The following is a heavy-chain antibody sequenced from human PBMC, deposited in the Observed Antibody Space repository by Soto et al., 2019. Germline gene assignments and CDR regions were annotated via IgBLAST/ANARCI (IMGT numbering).Heavy chain of an antibody. CDR2: ISYDGSNK. J-gene: IGHJ3*02. V-gene: IGHV3-30*18. Sequence: QVQLVESGGGVVQPGRSLRLSCAASGFTFSSYGMHWVRQAPGKGLEWVAVISYDGSNKYYADSVKGRFTISRDNSKNTLYLQMNSLRAEDTAVYYCAKDVSFSSHGRYAFDIWGQGTMVTVSS. CDR3: AKDVSFSSHGRYAFDI. D-gene: IGHD6-6*01. CDR1: GFTFSSYG.